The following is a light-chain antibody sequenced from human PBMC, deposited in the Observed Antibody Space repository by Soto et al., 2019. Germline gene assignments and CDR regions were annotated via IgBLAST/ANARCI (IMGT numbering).Light chain of an antibody. CDR1: SGDVGGYYY. Sequence: QSVLSHPASASGSPGQSITISCTGTSGDVGGYYYVSWYQQLPGKAPKLMISEVSNRPSGVSNRFSGSKSGNTASLTISGLQAEDEADYYCRSYTAGGNIFGTGTKV. J-gene: IGLJ1*01. CDR2: EVS. V-gene: IGLV2-14*01. CDR3: RSYTAGGNI.